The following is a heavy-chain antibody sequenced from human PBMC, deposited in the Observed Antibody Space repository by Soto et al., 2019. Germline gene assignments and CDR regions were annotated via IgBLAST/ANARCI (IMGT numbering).Heavy chain of an antibody. CDR1: GGSFSGYY. V-gene: IGHV4-34*01. J-gene: IGHJ4*02. CDR2: INHSGST. CDR3: AAGGGLPRYY. Sequence: SETLSLTCAVYGGSFSGYYWSWIRQPPGKGLEWIGEINHSGSTNYNPSLKSRVTILVDTSKNQFSLKLSSVTAADTAVYYCAAGGGLPRYYWGQGTLVTVSS. D-gene: IGHD5-12*01.